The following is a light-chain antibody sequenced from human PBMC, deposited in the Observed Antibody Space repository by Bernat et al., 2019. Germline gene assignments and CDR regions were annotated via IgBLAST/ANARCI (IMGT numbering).Light chain of an antibody. J-gene: IGLJ3*02. CDR3: SSYTSSSTLV. V-gene: IGLV2-14*03. CDR2: DVR. CDR1: SSDVGGYNY. Sequence: QSALTQPASMSGSPGQSITISCTGTSSDVGGYNYVSWYQQHPGRAPKLMIYDVRDRPSGISNRFSGSKSGNTASLTISGLLAEDEADYYCSSYTSSSTLVFGGGTRLTVL.